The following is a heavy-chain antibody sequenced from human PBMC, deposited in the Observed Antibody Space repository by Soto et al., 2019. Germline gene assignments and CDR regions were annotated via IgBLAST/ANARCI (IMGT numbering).Heavy chain of an antibody. CDR3: ARRDTGGGERFDP. CDR1: GGSFSGYY. J-gene: IGHJ5*02. V-gene: IGHV4-34*01. Sequence: SETLSLTCAVYGGSFSGYYWSWIRQPPGKGLEWIGEINHSGSTNYNPSLKSRVTISVDTSKNQFSLKLSSVTAADTAVYYCARRDTGGGERFDPWGQATLVTVSS. CDR2: INHSGST. D-gene: IGHD7-27*01.